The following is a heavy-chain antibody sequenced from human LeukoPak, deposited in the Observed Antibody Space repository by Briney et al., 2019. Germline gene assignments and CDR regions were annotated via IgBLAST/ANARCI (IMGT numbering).Heavy chain of an antibody. CDR3: ARDPEYSSSSFDP. D-gene: IGHD6-6*01. J-gene: IGHJ5*02. Sequence: GASVTVSCKASGYTFTGYYMHWVRQAPGQGLEWMGWINPNSGGTNYAQKFQGRVTMTRDTSISTAYMELSRLRSDDTAVYYCARDPEYSSSSFDPWGQGTLVTVSS. CDR1: GYTFTGYY. V-gene: IGHV1-2*02. CDR2: INPNSGGT.